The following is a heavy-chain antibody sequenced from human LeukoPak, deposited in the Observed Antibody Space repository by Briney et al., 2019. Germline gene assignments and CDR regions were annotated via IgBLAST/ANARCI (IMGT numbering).Heavy chain of an antibody. CDR2: ISGYNGNT. CDR1: GYTFTSYG. V-gene: IGHV1-18*01. Sequence: ASVKVSCTASGYTFTSYGMGWVRQAPGQGLEWMGWISGYNGNTNYAQKLQDRVTMTTDTSTSTAYMELSSLRSEDTAVYYCARDTYYYGSGPEGIFDYWGQGTLVTVSS. D-gene: IGHD3-10*01. J-gene: IGHJ4*02. CDR3: ARDTYYYGSGPEGIFDY.